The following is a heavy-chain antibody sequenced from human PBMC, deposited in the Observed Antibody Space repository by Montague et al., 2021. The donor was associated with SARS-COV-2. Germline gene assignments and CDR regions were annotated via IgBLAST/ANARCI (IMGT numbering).Heavy chain of an antibody. CDR3: ATLPSSITMFGVVQGYYFDD. D-gene: IGHD3-3*01. V-gene: IGHV4-39*01. CDR1: GASISSRSYY. Sequence: SETLSLTCTVSGASISSRSYYWGWIRQPPGKGLEWIGFKYYSGSTYYNPTLKSLVTIFGDTSKNQSSLKLSTVTAVDTAVYYCATLPSSITMFGVVQGYYFDDWGQGTLVTVSS. J-gene: IGHJ4*02. CDR2: KYYSGST.